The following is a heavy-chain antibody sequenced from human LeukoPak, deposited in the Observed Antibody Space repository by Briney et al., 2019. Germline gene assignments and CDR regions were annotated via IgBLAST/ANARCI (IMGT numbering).Heavy chain of an antibody. D-gene: IGHD5-12*01. Sequence: GGSLRLSCAASGFTFSSYGMHWVRQAPGKGLEWVAVISYDGSNKYYADSVKGRFTISRDNSKNTLYLQMNSLRAEDTAVYYCAKDLKGIGATGGDYWGQGTLVTVSS. V-gene: IGHV3-30*12. CDR2: ISYDGSNK. J-gene: IGHJ4*02. CDR1: GFTFSSYG. CDR3: AKDLKGIGATGGDY.